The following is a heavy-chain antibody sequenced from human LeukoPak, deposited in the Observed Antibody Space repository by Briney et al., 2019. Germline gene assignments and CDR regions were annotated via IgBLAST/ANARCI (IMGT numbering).Heavy chain of an antibody. D-gene: IGHD2/OR15-2a*01. CDR3: ARSPGKKNNYFDY. J-gene: IGHJ4*02. CDR2: ISSNGGST. CDR1: GFTFSSYA. V-gene: IGHV3-64*01. Sequence: GGSLRLSCAASGFTFSSYAMHWVRQAPGKGLEYVSDISSNGGSTYYANSVKGRFTISRDNSKNTLYLQMGSLRAEDMAVYYCARSPGKKNNYFDYWGQGTWSPSPQ.